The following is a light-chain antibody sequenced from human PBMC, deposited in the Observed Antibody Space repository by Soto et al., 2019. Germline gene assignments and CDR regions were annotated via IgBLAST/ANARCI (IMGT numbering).Light chain of an antibody. CDR1: QSVSSN. CDR3: QQYNNWLT. J-gene: IGKJ4*01. V-gene: IGKV3-15*01. Sequence: EIVMTQSPATLSVSPGERATLSCRASQSVSSNLAWYQQKPGQAPRLLIYGASTRATGIPARFSGSGSGTDFTLTISSLQYEDFAVDYCQQYNNWLTFGGGTKVEIK. CDR2: GAS.